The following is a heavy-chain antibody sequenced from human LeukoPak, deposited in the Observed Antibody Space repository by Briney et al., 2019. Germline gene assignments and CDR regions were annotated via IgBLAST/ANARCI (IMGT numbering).Heavy chain of an antibody. CDR2: ISGSGGNT. V-gene: IGHV3-23*01. CDR1: GFIFSTYA. CDR3: AKAHYGSGSFYYHYDGMDG. Sequence: GGSLRLSCAASGFIFSTYAMNWVRQAPGKGLEWVSAISGSGGNTYYADSVKRRFTVSRDNSRNTLYLQMNSLRAEDTAVYYCAKAHYGSGSFYYHYDGMDGWGERTTVAVSA. D-gene: IGHD3-10*01. J-gene: IGHJ6*04.